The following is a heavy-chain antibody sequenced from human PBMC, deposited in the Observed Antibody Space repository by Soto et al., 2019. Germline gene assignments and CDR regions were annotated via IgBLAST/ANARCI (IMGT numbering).Heavy chain of an antibody. CDR1: GGSFSGYY. CDR2: INHSGST. Sequence: PSETLSLTCAVYGGSFSGYYWTWIRQPPGTGLEWIGEINHSGSTNYNPSLKSRVTISVDTSKNQFSLKLTSVTAADTAVYYCARDQGVAGPGDYWGQGTTVTVSS. CDR3: ARDQGVAGPGDY. J-gene: IGHJ4*03. D-gene: IGHD6-19*01. V-gene: IGHV4-34*01.